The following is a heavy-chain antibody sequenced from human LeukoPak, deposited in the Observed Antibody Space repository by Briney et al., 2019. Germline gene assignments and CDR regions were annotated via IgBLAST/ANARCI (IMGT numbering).Heavy chain of an antibody. V-gene: IGHV3-23*01. D-gene: IGHD6-13*01. CDR2: ISGSGGST. Sequence: GGSLRLSCAASGFTFSSYAMSWVRQAPGEGLKWVSGISGSGGSTYYADSVKGRFTISRDNSKNTLYLQINSLRAEDTAVYYCSKGPSSGYGSSWFFDYWGQGTLVTVSS. CDR1: GFTFSSYA. CDR3: SKGPSSGYGSSWFFDY. J-gene: IGHJ4*02.